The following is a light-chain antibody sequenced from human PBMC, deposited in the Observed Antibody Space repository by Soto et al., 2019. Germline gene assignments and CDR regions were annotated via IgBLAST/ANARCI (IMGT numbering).Light chain of an antibody. V-gene: IGLV2-14*03. CDR2: DVS. CDR3: ISYTSSSTLYV. Sequence: QSALTQPASVSGSPGQSITISCTGTSSDVGGYTYVSWYQHHPGKAPKLMIYDVSNRPSGVSNRFSGSKSGNTASLTISGLQAEDEADYYCISYTSSSTLYVFGTGTKLTVL. CDR1: SSDVGGYTY. J-gene: IGLJ1*01.